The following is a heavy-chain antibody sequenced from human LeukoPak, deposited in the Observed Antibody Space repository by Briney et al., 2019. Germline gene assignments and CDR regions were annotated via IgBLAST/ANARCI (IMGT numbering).Heavy chain of an antibody. CDR1: GFSFTNYA. V-gene: IGHV3-30*03. CDR2: ISYDESKV. D-gene: IGHD2-15*01. CDR3: ARQHCSGGDCYFFD. J-gene: IGHJ4*02. Sequence: GGSLRLSCTGSGFSFTNYAMHWVRQAPGEGLEWVAVISYDESKVYYADSVKGRFTISRDLSTNTLYLQMNSLTTEDTAMYFCARQHCSGGDCYFFDWGQGTLVTVSS.